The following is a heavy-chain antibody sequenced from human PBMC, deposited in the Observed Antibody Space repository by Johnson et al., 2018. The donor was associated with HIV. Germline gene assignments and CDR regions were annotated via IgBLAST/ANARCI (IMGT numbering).Heavy chain of an antibody. V-gene: IGHV3-30*02. CDR3: ASGVDAFDI. J-gene: IGHJ3*02. CDR1: GFTFSSFG. Sequence: QVQLVESGGGVVQPGGSLRLSCAASGFTFSSFGMHWVRQAPGKGLEWVAFIRFDGSTKNYADSVKGRFTISRDNSKNMLYLQMTSLRAEDSALYFCASGVDAFDIWGQGTMVTVSS. CDR2: IRFDGSTK. D-gene: IGHD1-26*01.